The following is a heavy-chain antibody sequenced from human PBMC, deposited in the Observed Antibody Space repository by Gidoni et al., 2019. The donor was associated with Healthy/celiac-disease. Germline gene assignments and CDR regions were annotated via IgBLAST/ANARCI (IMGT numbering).Heavy chain of an antibody. J-gene: IGHJ4*02. CDR3: ARGDYYDSSGYYYGDY. CDR2: IWYDGSNK. CDR1: GVTSSSYG. V-gene: IGHV3-33*01. D-gene: IGHD3-22*01. Sequence: QVQLVESGGGVVQPGRSLRLSCVASGVTSSSYGMHWVRQAPGKGLEWVAVIWYDGSNKYYADSVKGRFTISRDNSKNTLYLQMNSLRAEDTAVYYCARGDYYDSSGYYYGDYWGQGTLVTVSS.